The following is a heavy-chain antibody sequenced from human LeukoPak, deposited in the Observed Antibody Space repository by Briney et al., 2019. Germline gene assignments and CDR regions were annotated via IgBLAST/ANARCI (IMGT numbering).Heavy chain of an antibody. J-gene: IGHJ3*02. CDR3: AKEGDYYGSGSYRDGFDI. CDR1: GFTFSSYG. CDR2: ISYDGSNK. D-gene: IGHD3-10*01. V-gene: IGHV3-30*18. Sequence: GGSLRLSCAASGFTFSSYGMHWVRQAPGKGLEWVAVISYDGSNKYYADSLKGRFTISRDSFKNTLYLQMNSLRPEDTAVYYCAKEGDYYGSGSYRDGFDIWGQGTRATVSS.